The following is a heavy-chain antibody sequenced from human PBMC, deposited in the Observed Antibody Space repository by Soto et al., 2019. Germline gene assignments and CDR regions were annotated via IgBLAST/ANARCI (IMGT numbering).Heavy chain of an antibody. J-gene: IGHJ5*02. V-gene: IGHV4-4*02. CDR3: ASVGSDYDNSGYYLP. D-gene: IGHD3-22*01. CDR1: GGSVSSSNW. CDR2: IYHSGST. Sequence: SETLSLTCIVSGGSVSSSNWWSWVRQPPGKGLEWVGEIYHSGSTIYNPSLKSRATISVDKSENQFSLRLKSVTAADTAVYYCASVGSDYDNSGYYLPWGPGTLVTVSS.